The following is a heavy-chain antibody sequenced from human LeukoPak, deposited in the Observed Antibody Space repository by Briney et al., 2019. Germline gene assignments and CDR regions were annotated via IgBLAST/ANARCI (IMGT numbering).Heavy chain of an antibody. CDR1: GFTFSDAW. D-gene: IGHD3-22*01. V-gene: IGHV3-15*01. J-gene: IGHJ4*02. CDR3: TTDWYYYDSSGYYPLY. CDR2: IKSGTDGGTT. Sequence: PGGSLRLSCAASGFTFSDAWMSWVRQAPGKGLEWVGRIKSGTDGGTTGYAAPVKGRFTISRDDSKNTLYLQMNSLKTEDTAVYYCTTDWYYYDSSGYYPLYWGQGTLVTVSS.